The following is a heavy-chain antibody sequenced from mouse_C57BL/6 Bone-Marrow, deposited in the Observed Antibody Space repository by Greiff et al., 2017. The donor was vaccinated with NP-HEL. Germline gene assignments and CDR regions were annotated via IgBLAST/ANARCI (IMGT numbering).Heavy chain of an antibody. Sequence: EVKLQESGPELVKHGASVKISCKASGYSFTGYYMNWVKQSPEKSLEWIGEINPSTGGTTYNQKFKAKATLTVDKSSSTAYMQLKSLTSEDSAVYYCARDGPFDYWGQGTTLTVSS. D-gene: IGHD2-3*01. CDR2: INPSTGGT. V-gene: IGHV1-42*01. J-gene: IGHJ2*01. CDR3: ARDGPFDY. CDR1: GYSFTGYY.